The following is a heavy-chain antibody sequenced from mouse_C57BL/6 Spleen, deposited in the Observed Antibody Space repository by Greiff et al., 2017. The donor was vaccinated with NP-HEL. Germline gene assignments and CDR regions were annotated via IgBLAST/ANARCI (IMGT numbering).Heavy chain of an antibody. CDR3: ASPIYYDYDGAY. Sequence: EVKLMESGGGLVKPGGSLKLSCAASGFTFSSYAMSWVRQTPEKRLEWVATISDGGSYTYYPDNVKGRFTISRDNAKTNLYLQMSHLKSEDTAMYYCASPIYYDYDGAYWGQGTLVTVSA. J-gene: IGHJ3*01. CDR1: GFTFSSYA. CDR2: ISDGGSYT. D-gene: IGHD2-4*01. V-gene: IGHV5-4*03.